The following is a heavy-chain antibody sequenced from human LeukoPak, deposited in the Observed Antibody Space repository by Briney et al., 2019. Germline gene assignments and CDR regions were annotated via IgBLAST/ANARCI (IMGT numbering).Heavy chain of an antibody. CDR1: GGSFSGYY. CDR3: ARARAGGTLDY. V-gene: IGHV4-34*01. Sequence: SETLSLTCAVYGGSFSGYYWSWIRQPPGKGLEWIGEITHSGSTNYNPSLKSRVTISVDTSKNQFSLKLSSVTAADTAVYYCARARAGGTLDYWGQGTLVTVSS. D-gene: IGHD2-15*01. CDR2: ITHSGST. J-gene: IGHJ4*02.